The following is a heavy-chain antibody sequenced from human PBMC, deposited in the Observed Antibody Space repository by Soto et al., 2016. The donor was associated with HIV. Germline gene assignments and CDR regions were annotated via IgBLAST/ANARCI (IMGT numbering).Heavy chain of an antibody. CDR3: VSGLTGYFDYLGNWFDP. V-gene: IGHV4-31*03. CDR1: GGSISSGGYY. CDR2: IYYSGNT. D-gene: IGHD3-9*01. Sequence: QVQLQESGPGLVKPSQTLSLTCTVSGGSISSGGYYWSWIRQHPGEGLEWIGYIYYSGNTYYNPSLKSRVTISVDTSKNQFSLNLNSVTAADTAVYYCVSGLTGYFDYLGNWFDPGAREPWSPSPQ. J-gene: IGHJ5*02.